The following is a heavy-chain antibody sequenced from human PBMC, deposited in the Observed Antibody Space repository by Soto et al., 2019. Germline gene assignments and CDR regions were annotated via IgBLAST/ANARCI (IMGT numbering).Heavy chain of an antibody. Sequence: QVQLVQSGAEVKKPGASVKVSCKASGYTFRTYGINWVRQDPGQGLEWMGWISAYNGNTNYAQKFQDRVTMTTDTTTSTAYMELRSLRSDDTAVYYCARDTIAVRPGWFDPWGQGTLVTVSS. CDR1: GYTFRTYG. D-gene: IGHD6-6*01. J-gene: IGHJ5*02. CDR2: ISAYNGNT. V-gene: IGHV1-18*01. CDR3: ARDTIAVRPGWFDP.